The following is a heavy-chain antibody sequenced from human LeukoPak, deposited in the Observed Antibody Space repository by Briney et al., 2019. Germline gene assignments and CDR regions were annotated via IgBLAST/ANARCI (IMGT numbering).Heavy chain of an antibody. Sequence: GGSLRLSCAASGLSFSSFGMSWVRQGPARGLEWVSSIRGNGDTFYADSVKGRFTLFSDSSTNTVYFQLNNLRVEDTDIYYCAKASWVSSTDAVRWGEGTLVTVSS. J-gene: IGHJ4*02. CDR1: GLSFSSFG. CDR3: AKASWVSSTDAVR. V-gene: IGHV3-23*01. CDR2: IRGNGDT. D-gene: IGHD3-16*01.